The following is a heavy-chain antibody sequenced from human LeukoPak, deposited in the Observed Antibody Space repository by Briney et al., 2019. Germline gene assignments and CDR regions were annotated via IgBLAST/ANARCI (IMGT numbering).Heavy chain of an antibody. CDR2: IKQDGSQK. CDR1: GFTLCNYW. D-gene: IGHD3-16*01. V-gene: IGHV3-7*01. CDR3: ARGSVPMI. Sequence: GGSLRHSCAASGFTLCNYWMTWVRPPPGTGLERVGNIKQDGSQKYYVDSVNGRFTIYRDNPENSLNLQMNSLRAEDTAVYDCARGSVPMIWGQGTLVTVSS. J-gene: IGHJ4*02.